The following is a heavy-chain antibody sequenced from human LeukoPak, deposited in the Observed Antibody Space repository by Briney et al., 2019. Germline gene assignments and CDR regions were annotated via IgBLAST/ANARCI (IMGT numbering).Heavy chain of an antibody. J-gene: IGHJ3*02. CDR3: LTIVETDLDAFDI. V-gene: IGHV3-9*01. D-gene: IGHD2-21*01. Sequence: GGSLRLSCAASGFTFYDYAMHWVRQAPGKGLEWVSGISWNSGSIGYADSVKGRFTISRDNAKSTLYLQMNSLRAEDTAVYYCLTIVETDLDAFDIWGQGTKVTVSS. CDR1: GFTFYDYA. CDR2: ISWNSGSI.